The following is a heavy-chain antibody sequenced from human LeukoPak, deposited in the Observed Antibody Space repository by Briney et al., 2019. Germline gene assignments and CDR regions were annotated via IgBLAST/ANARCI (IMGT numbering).Heavy chain of an antibody. CDR2: IYYSGST. Sequence: SETLSLTCTVSGGSISSSSYYWGWIRQPPGKGLEWIGSIYYSGSTYYNPSLKSRVTISVDTSKNQFSLKLSSVTAADTAVYYCARELGKSEYAFDIWGQGTMVTVSS. CDR1: GGSISSSSYY. CDR3: ARELGKSEYAFDI. V-gene: IGHV4-39*07. J-gene: IGHJ3*02.